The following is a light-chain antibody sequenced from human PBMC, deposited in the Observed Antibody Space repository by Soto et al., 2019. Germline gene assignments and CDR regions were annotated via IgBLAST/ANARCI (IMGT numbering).Light chain of an antibody. CDR3: SAYRSSTPLV. CDR1: SSDVGGYNS. Sequence: QSALTQPASVSGSPGQSITISCTGTSSDVGGYNSVSWYQQHPGKAPKLIIYEVNYRPVGVSNGFSGSKSGNTASLTISGLQAEDEADYYCSAYRSSTPLVFGGGTKLTVL. V-gene: IGLV2-14*01. J-gene: IGLJ2*01. CDR2: EVN.